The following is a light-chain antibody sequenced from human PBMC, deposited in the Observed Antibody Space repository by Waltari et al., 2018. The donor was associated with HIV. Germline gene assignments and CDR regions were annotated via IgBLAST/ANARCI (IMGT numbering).Light chain of an antibody. J-gene: IGLJ3*02. CDR1: RSNIGSNT. V-gene: IGLV1-44*01. Sequence: QSVLTQPPSASGTPGQRVTISCSGSRSNIGSNTVTWYKPPPGTAPKLLTYTNNQRPSGVPDRFSGSKSGTSASLAISGLQSEDEANYYCAAWDDSLNGQMFGGGTKLTVL. CDR2: TNN. CDR3: AAWDDSLNGQM.